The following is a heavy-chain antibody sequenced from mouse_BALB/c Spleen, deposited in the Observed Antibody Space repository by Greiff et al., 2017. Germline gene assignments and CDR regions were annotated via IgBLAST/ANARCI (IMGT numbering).Heavy chain of an antibody. CDR2: INPYNDGT. Sequence: VHVKQSGPELVKPGASVKMSCKASGYTFTSYVMHWVKQKPGQGLEWIGYINPYNDGTKYNEKFKGKATLTSDKSSSTAYMELSSLTSEDSAVYYCARGDYGITGDYYAMDYWGQGTSVTVSS. V-gene: IGHV1-14*01. CDR1: GYTFTSYV. CDR3: ARGDYGITGDYYAMDY. D-gene: IGHD2-4*01. J-gene: IGHJ4*01.